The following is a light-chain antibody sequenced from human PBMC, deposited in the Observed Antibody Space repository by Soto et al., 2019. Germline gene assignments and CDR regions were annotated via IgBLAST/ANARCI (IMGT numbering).Light chain of an antibody. Sequence: EIVLTQSPGTLSLSPGERATLSCRASQSVNSSYLAWYQQKAGQAPRLLIYGASSRAAGIPDRFSGSGSGTDFTLTISRLEPEDFAMYYCQQYGRTFGQGTKVDIK. J-gene: IGKJ1*01. V-gene: IGKV3-20*01. CDR2: GAS. CDR1: QSVNSSY. CDR3: QQYGRT.